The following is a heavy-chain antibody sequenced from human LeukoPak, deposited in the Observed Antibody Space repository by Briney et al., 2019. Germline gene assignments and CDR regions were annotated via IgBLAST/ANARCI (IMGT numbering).Heavy chain of an antibody. CDR2: IYFSGST. Sequence: SETLSLTCAVSGAAISSDYWSWLRQPAGKGLEWIGRIYFSGSTNYNPSLKSRVTMSVDTSKNQFSLKLSSVTAADTAIYYCARVGDLDTYYYYFMDVWGKGITVTVSS. D-gene: IGHD3-16*01. CDR1: GAAISSDY. CDR3: ARVGDLDTYYYYFMDV. V-gene: IGHV4-4*07. J-gene: IGHJ6*03.